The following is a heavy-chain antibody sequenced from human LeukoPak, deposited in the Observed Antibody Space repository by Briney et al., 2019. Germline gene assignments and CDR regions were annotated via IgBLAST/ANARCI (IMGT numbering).Heavy chain of an antibody. Sequence: GGSLSLSCAASGFTFRSYCMNWVRQAPGKGLECVSSISSRSSYIYYADSVEGRFTISRDNATHSLYLQMNRLRAEDMAVYYCARGPQQLRLRFYWFDPWGQGTLVTVSS. CDR3: ARGPQQLRLRFYWFDP. D-gene: IGHD5-18*01. V-gene: IGHV3-21*01. CDR1: GFTFRSYC. J-gene: IGHJ5*02. CDR2: ISSRSSYI.